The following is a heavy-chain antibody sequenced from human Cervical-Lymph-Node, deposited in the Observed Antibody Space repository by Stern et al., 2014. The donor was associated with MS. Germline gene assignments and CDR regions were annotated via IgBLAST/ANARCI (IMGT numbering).Heavy chain of an antibody. CDR2: IWFDGNEK. V-gene: IGHV3-33*03. CDR3: AMGLRYCTTTSCLDI. Sequence: VQLVESGGGVVQPGRSLRLACAASGFTFSSYGMHWVRQAPGKGLEWVAVIWFDGNEKYYADSVKGRFTISRDNSKNTLYLQMNSLRVEDTAVYYCAMGLRYCTTTSCLDIWGQGTLVTVSS. J-gene: IGHJ4*02. CDR1: GFTFSSYG. D-gene: IGHD2-2*01.